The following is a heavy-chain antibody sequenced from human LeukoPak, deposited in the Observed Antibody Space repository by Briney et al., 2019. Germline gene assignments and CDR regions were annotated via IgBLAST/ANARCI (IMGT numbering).Heavy chain of an antibody. Sequence: GSVKVSCKAAGYAFSGYYMHWVRQAPGQGLEWMGWINPSNGGTTYAQNFQGRVTMTSETSISTTYMELSSLTSDDTAVYYCARGPTYYDSSGYRLEYWGQGTLVTVSS. CDR2: INPSNGGT. CDR1: GYAFSGYY. D-gene: IGHD3-22*01. J-gene: IGHJ4*02. CDR3: ARGPTYYDSSGYRLEY. V-gene: IGHV1-2*02.